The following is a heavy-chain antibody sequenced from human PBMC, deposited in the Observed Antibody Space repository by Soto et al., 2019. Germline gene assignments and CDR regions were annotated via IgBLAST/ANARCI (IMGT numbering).Heavy chain of an antibody. J-gene: IGHJ4*02. D-gene: IGHD1-26*01. CDR1: GGSFSGYY. CDR2: INHSGST. V-gene: IGHV4-34*01. CDR3: ARGGIVGATEGPVRYFDY. Sequence: SETLSLTCAVYGGSFSGYYWSWIRQPPGKGLEWIGEINHSGSTNYNPSLKSRVTISVDTSKNQFSLKLSSVTAADTAVYYCARGGIVGATEGPVRYFDYWGQGTLVTVSS.